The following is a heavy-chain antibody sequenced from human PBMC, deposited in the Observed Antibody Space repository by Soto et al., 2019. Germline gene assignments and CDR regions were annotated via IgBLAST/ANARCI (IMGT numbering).Heavy chain of an antibody. CDR3: ARRTVTEEDYCDY. D-gene: IGHD4-17*01. CDR1: AGSIISYY. V-gene: IGHV4-59*08. J-gene: IGHJ4*02. CDR2: IYYSGST. Sequence: SETLSLTCPVSAGSIISYYWSWIRQPPGKGLEWIGYIYYSGSTNYNPSLKSRVTISVDTSKNQFSLKLSSVTAAFMAVYFCARRTVTEEDYCDYWGQGTLVTVSS.